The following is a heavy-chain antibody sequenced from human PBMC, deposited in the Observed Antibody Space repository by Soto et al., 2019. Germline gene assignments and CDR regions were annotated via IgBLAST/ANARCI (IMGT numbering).Heavy chain of an antibody. J-gene: IGHJ6*03. CDR2: ISGSGGST. D-gene: IGHD3-10*01. CDR3: ANPMVRGLPSKNRNYYYYYMDV. V-gene: IGHV3-23*01. Sequence: GGSLRLSCAASGFTFSSYAMSWVRQAPGKGLEWVSAISGSGGSTYYADSVKGRFTISRDNSKNTLYLQMNSLRAEDTAVYYCANPMVRGLPSKNRNYYYYYMDVWGKGTTVTVSS. CDR1: GFTFSSYA.